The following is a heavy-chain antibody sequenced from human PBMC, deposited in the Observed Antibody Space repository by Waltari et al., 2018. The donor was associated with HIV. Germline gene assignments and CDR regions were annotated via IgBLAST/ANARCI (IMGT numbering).Heavy chain of an antibody. CDR1: GFTVSSNY. Sequence: EVQLVESGGGEVQPGGCLRLSCAASGFTVSSNYRSGVGLSPVKGLEWVSVIYRVVSTYYAASVKGRSTISRHNSTITLYLQLNSLLAEDTAVYDCATNYMTTGLSWFAPWAQGTLVTVSS. D-gene: IGHD4-17*01. CDR3: ATNYMTTGLSWFAP. V-gene: IGHV3-53*04. J-gene: IGHJ5*02. CDR2: IYRVVST.